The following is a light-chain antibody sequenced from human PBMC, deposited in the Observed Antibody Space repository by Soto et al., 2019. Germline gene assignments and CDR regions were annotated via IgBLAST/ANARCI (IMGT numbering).Light chain of an antibody. CDR1: SSDVGGYNY. Sequence: QSALTQPASVSGSPGQSITISCTGTSSDVGGYNYVSWYQQHPGKAPKLMIYDVSNRPSGVSNRFSGSKSGNTASLTISGLQSEDEADYSCSSYTSSSTLVGVGTKVTVL. CDR3: SSYTSSSTL. CDR2: DVS. J-gene: IGLJ2*01. V-gene: IGLV2-14*01.